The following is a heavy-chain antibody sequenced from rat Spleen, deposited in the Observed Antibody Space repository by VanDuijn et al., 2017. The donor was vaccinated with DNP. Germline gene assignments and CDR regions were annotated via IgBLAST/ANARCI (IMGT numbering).Heavy chain of an antibody. Sequence: EVQLVESGGGLVQPGRSMKLSCAASGFIFSNYYMAWVRQAPAKGLEWVAYIGSAAYAPYYGDSVKGRFTISRDNAKNTLYLQMNSLRSEDMATYYCVRWNSGHFDYWGQGVMVPVSS. CDR3: VRWNSGHFDY. CDR2: IGSAAYAP. CDR1: GFIFSNYY. J-gene: IGHJ2*01. V-gene: IGHV5-22*01. D-gene: IGHD4-3*01.